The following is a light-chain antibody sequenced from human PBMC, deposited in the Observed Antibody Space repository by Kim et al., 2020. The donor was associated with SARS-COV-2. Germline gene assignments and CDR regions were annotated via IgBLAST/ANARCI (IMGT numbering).Light chain of an antibody. V-gene: IGLV1-51*01. CDR1: SSNIGNNY. CDR2: DNN. CDR3: GTWDTSLSVYV. Sequence: QKVTISCSGSSSNIGNNYVSWFQQLPGTAPKLLIYDNNKRPSGIPDRFSGSKSGTSATLAITGLQTGDEADYYCGTWDTSLSVYVFGTGTKVTVL. J-gene: IGLJ1*01.